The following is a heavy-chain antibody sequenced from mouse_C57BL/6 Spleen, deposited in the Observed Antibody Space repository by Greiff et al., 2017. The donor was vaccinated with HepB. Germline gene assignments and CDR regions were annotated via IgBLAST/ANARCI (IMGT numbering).Heavy chain of an antibody. V-gene: IGHV5-12*01. CDR1: GFTFSDYY. CDR2: ISNGGGST. CDR3: ARRRGYFDY. J-gene: IGHJ2*01. Sequence: DVMLVESGGGLVQPGGSLKLSCAASGFTFSDYYMYWVRQTPEKRLEWVAYISNGGGSTYYPDTVKGRFTISRDNAKNTLYLQMGRLKSEDTAMYYCARRRGYFDYWGQGTTLTVSS.